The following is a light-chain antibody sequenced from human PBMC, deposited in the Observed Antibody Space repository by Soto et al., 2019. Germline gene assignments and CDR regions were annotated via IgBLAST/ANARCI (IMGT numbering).Light chain of an antibody. CDR3: QQYGSSTYT. CDR1: PSVSSSY. CDR2: GAS. Sequence: IVLAQSPSTLSLSPGERATLSCRASPSVSSSYLAWSLQKPGQAPRLLIYGASSRETGIPERFFGSGAGAESTRPISRLEPEDVFVDYCQQYGSSTYTFGQGTRLEIK. V-gene: IGKV3-20*01. J-gene: IGKJ2*01.